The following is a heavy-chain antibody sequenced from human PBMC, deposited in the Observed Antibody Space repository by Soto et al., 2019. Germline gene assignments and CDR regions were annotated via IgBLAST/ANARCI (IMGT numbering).Heavy chain of an antibody. CDR1: GGSISSYY. V-gene: IGHV4-59*01. Sequence: SETLSLTCTVSGGSISSYYWSWIRQPPGKGLEWIGYIYYSGSTNYNPSLKSRVTISVDTSKNQFSLKLSSVTAADTAVYYCASSAPTVTYYFDYWGQGTLVTVSS. CDR3: ASSAPTVTYYFDY. D-gene: IGHD4-17*01. CDR2: IYYSGST. J-gene: IGHJ4*02.